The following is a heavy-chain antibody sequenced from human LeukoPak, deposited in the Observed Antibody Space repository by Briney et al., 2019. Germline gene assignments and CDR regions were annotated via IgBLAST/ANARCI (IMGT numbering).Heavy chain of an antibody. CDR2: ISGSGGST. J-gene: IGHJ4*02. V-gene: IGHV3-23*01. CDR1: GFTFSSYA. CDR3: AKEKFLGAKLVNLYYFDY. D-gene: IGHD1-26*01. Sequence: PGASLRLSCAASGFTFSSYAMSWVRQAPGKGLEWVSAISGSGGSTYYADSVKGRFTNSRDNSKNTLYLQMNSLRAEDTAVYYCAKEKFLGAKLVNLYYFDYWGQGTLVTVSS.